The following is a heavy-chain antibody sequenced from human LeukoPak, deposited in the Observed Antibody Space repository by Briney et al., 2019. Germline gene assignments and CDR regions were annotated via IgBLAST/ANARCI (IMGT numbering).Heavy chain of an antibody. Sequence: ASVKVSCKASGYTFTGYYMHWVRQAPGQGLEWMGWINPNSGGTNYAQKFQGRVTMTRDTSISTAYMELSRLRSDDTAVYYCARDIVVAGPDAFDIWGQGTMVTVSS. CDR2: INPNSGGT. CDR1: GYTFTGYY. D-gene: IGHD2-15*01. CDR3: ARDIVVAGPDAFDI. V-gene: IGHV1-2*02. J-gene: IGHJ3*02.